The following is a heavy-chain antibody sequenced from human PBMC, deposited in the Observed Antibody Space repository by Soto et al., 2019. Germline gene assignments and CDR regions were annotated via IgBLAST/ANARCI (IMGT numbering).Heavy chain of an antibody. D-gene: IGHD6-13*01. CDR1: GYTFTGYY. V-gene: IGHV1-2*02. CDR3: ARAVSWTYYYYYGMDV. Sequence: ASVKVSCKASGYTFTGYYMHWVRQAPGQGLEWMGWINPNSGGTNYAQKFQGRVTMTRDTSISTAYMELSRLRSNDTAVYYCARAVSWTYYYYYGMDVWGQGTTVTVSS. J-gene: IGHJ6*02. CDR2: INPNSGGT.